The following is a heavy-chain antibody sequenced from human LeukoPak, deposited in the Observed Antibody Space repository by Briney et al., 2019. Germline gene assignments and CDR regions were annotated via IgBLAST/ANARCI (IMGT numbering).Heavy chain of an antibody. CDR3: ARGSLRYYYGSGTNFDY. V-gene: IGHV4-34*01. D-gene: IGHD3-10*01. CDR2: INHSGST. J-gene: IGHJ4*02. Sequence: SETLSLTCAVYGGPFSGYYWSWIRQPPGKGLEWIGEINHSGSTNYNPSLKSRVTISVDTSKNQFSLKLSSVTAADTAVYYCARGSLRYYYGSGTNFDYWGQGTLVTVSS. CDR1: GGPFSGYY.